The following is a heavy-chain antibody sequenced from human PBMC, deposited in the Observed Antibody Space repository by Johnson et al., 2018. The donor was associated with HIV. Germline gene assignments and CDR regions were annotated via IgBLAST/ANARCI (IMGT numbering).Heavy chain of an antibody. Sequence: VQLVESGGGLVQPGGSLRLSCAASGFTFSRYWMSWVRQAPGKGLEWVANIKQDGSEKYYVDSVKGRFIISRDNSKNTLYLQMNSLRAEDTAVYYCARAWVNYYDSPDAFDIWGQGTMVTVSS. CDR3: ARAWVNYYDSPDAFDI. J-gene: IGHJ3*02. CDR2: IKQDGSEK. CDR1: GFTFSRYW. V-gene: IGHV3-7*05. D-gene: IGHD3-22*01.